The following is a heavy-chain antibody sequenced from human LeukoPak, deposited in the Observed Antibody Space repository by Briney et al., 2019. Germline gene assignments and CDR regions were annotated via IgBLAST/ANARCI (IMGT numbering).Heavy chain of an antibody. CDR2: TYSGGST. CDR3: ARSRWSDY. D-gene: IGHD2-15*01. J-gene: IGHJ4*02. CDR1: GSTVSSNY. Sequence: GGSLRLSCAASGSTVSSNYMSWVRQAPGKGLGWVSVTYSGGSTYYTDSVKGRFTISRDSSKNTLYLQMNSLRAEDTAVYYCARSRWSDYWGQGTLVTVSS. V-gene: IGHV3-53*01.